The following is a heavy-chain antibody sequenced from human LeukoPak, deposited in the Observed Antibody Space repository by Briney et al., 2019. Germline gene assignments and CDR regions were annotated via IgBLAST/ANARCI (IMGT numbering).Heavy chain of an antibody. CDR3: ATLFSPDY. V-gene: IGHV3-30*03. CDR1: GFTFSSYG. CDR2: ISYDGSNK. J-gene: IGHJ4*02. Sequence: GRSLRRSCAASGFTFSSYGMHWVRQAPGKGLEWVAVISYDGSNKYYADSVKGRFTISRDNSKNTLYLQMNSLRAEDTAVYYCATLFSPDYWGQGTLVTVSS.